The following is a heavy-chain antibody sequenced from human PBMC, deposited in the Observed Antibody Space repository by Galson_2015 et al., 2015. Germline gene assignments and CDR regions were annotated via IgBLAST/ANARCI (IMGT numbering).Heavy chain of an antibody. Sequence: SLRLSCAASGFTFSSYAMSWVRQAPGKGLEWVSGISGTGGSTYNAGSVKGRFTISRDNSKNTLSLQMNSLGAEDTAVYYCAKSLDIPAAAGSRGYYFDYWGQGTLITVSS. J-gene: IGHJ4*02. V-gene: IGHV3-23*01. CDR1: GFTFSSYA. D-gene: IGHD6-13*01. CDR3: AKSLDIPAAAGSRGYYFDY. CDR2: ISGTGGST.